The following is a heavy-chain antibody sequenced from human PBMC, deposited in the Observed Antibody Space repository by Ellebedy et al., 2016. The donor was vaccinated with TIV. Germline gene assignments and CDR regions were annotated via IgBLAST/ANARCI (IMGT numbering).Heavy chain of an antibody. Sequence: SVKVSXXASGGTFSSYAISWVRQAPGQGLEWMGGIIPIFGTANYAQKFQGRVTITADESTSTAYMELSSLRSEDTAVYYCARVHLSYFDYWGQGTLVTVSS. CDR3: ARVHLSYFDY. CDR2: IIPIFGTA. J-gene: IGHJ4*02. CDR1: GGTFSSYA. V-gene: IGHV1-69*13. D-gene: IGHD2/OR15-2a*01.